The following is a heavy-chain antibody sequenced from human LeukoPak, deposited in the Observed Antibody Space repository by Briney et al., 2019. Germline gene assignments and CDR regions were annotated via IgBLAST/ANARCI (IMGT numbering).Heavy chain of an antibody. V-gene: IGHV1-69*04. J-gene: IGHJ4*02. CDR2: IIPILGIA. Sequence: SVKVSCKASGGTFNSYAISWVRQAPGQGLEWMGRIIPILGIANYAQKFQGRVTITADKSTSTAYMELSSLRSEDTAVYYCARDQGITHFAPYFDYWGQGTLVTVSS. CDR1: GGTFNSYA. D-gene: IGHD3-10*01. CDR3: ARDQGITHFAPYFDY.